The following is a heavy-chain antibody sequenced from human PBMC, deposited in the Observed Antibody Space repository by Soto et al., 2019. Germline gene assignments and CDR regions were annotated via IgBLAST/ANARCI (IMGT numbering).Heavy chain of an antibody. CDR2: INPNSGGT. D-gene: IGHD3-10*01. J-gene: IGHJ6*02. CDR1: AYTFIGYY. CDR3: ARVGGGLASLGYYGMDV. Sequence: SVKVTCKASAYTFIGYYIHWVRQAPGQGLEWMGWINPNSGGTNYAQRFQGWVTMTRDRSISTAYMELSRLKSDDTAVYYCARVGGGLASLGYYGMDVWGQGTTVTGSS. V-gene: IGHV1-2*04.